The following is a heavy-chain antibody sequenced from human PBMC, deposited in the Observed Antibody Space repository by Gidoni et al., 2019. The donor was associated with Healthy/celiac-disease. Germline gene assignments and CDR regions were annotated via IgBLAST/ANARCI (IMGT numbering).Heavy chain of an antibody. J-gene: IGHJ5*02. CDR3: TTDSLTIGVVVVAAIDWFDP. Sequence: EVPLVESGGGLVTPGGSLQLSCPASVFTFCNAWLRWFRQTPGKGLEWVGRIKSKTDGGTTDYAAPVKGRFTISRDDSKNTLYLQMNSLKTEDTAVYYCTTDSLTIGVVVVAAIDWFDPWGQGNLVTVSS. V-gene: IGHV3-15*01. CDR2: IKSKTDGGTT. D-gene: IGHD2-15*01. CDR1: VFTFCNAW.